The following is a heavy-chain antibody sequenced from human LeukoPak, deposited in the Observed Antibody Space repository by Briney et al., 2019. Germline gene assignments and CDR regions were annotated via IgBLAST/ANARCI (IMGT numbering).Heavy chain of an antibody. J-gene: IGHJ3*02. CDR2: ISYDGSNK. CDR1: GFTFSSYG. CDR3: AAADDAFDI. Sequence: PGRSLRLSCAASGFTFSSYGMHWVRRAPGKGLEWVAVISYDGSNKYYADSVKGRFTISRDNSKNTLYLQMNSLRAEDTAVYYCAAADDAFDIWGQGTMVTVSS. V-gene: IGHV3-30*03. D-gene: IGHD6-25*01.